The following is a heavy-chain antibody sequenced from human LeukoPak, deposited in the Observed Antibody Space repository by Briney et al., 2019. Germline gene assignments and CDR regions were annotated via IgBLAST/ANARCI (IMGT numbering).Heavy chain of an antibody. J-gene: IGHJ4*02. CDR3: ATGGVWDLLDY. V-gene: IGHV1-69*04. Sequence: WASVKVSCKASGGTFSSYAISWVRQAPGQGLEWMGRIIPILGIANYAQKFQGRVTITADKSTSTAYMDLSSLRSEDTAVYYCATGGVWDLLDYWGQGTLVTVSS. D-gene: IGHD1-26*01. CDR1: GGTFSSYA. CDR2: IIPILGIA.